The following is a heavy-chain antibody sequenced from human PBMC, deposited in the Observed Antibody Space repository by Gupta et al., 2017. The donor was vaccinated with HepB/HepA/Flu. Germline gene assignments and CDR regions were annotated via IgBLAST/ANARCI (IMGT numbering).Heavy chain of an antibody. CDR1: GFTFNIYA. D-gene: IGHD1-26*01. Sequence: EVQVLASGGDLVQPGGSLRLSCVASGFTFNIYAISWVRQAPGKGLEWVSGISGSGGTTYYADSVKDRFTISRDNSKKTLYLQMNSLRAEDTAVYYCAKGLGAFDYWGQGTLVTVSS. CDR2: ISGSGGTT. V-gene: IGHV3-23*01. CDR3: AKGLGAFDY. J-gene: IGHJ4*02.